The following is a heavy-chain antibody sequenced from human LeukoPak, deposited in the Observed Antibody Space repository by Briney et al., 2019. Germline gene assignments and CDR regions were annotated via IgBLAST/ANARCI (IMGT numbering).Heavy chain of an antibody. Sequence: GSLRLSCAASGFTFSSYAMSWVRQAPGKGLEWVSAISGSGGSTYYADSVKGRFTISRDNAKNTLYLQMNSLRAEDTAVYFCARKVAGGTGYFDYWGQGTLVTVSS. J-gene: IGHJ4*02. CDR1: GFTFSSYA. D-gene: IGHD6-13*01. CDR2: ISGSGGST. V-gene: IGHV3-23*01. CDR3: ARKVAGGTGYFDY.